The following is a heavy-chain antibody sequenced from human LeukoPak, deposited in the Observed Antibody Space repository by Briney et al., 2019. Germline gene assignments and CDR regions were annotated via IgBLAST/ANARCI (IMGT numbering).Heavy chain of an antibody. J-gene: IGHJ3*02. Sequence: SQTLSLTCTVSGGSISSDYWSWIRQPPGKGLEWIGYIYYSGSTNYNPSLKSRVTISVDTSKNQFSLKLSSVTAADTAVYYCAGEIRAFDIWGQGTMVTVSS. V-gene: IGHV4-59*01. CDR3: AGEIRAFDI. CDR1: GGSISSDY. CDR2: IYYSGST.